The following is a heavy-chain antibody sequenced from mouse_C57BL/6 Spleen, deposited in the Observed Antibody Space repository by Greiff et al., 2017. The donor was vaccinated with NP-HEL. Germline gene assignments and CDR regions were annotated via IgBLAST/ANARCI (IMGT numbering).Heavy chain of an antibody. J-gene: IGHJ3*01. CDR1: GYTFTSYW. CDR3: ARGLTGTWFAY. D-gene: IGHD4-1*01. V-gene: IGHV1-50*01. Sequence: QVQLQQPGAELVKPGASVKLSCKASGYTFTSYWMQWVKQRPGQGLEWIGEIDPSDSYTNYNQKFKGKATLTVDTSSSTAYMQLSSLTSEDSAVYYCARGLTGTWFAYWGQGTLVTVSA. CDR2: IDPSDSYT.